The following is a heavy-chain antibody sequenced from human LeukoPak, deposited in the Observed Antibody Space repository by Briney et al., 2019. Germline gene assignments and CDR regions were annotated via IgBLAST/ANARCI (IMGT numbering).Heavy chain of an antibody. CDR1: GHTFTDHY. CDR3: VLAMGEYFDY. D-gene: IGHD2/OR15-2a*01. V-gene: IGHV1-2*02. J-gene: IGHJ4*02. Sequence: ASVKVSCKASGHTFTDHYIHWVRQAPGQGLEWMGWTNPYSGGTNYAQKFQGRVTMSRDTSITTAYMELRRLMSDDSAVYYCVLAMGEYFDYWGQGTLVTVSS. CDR2: TNPYSGGT.